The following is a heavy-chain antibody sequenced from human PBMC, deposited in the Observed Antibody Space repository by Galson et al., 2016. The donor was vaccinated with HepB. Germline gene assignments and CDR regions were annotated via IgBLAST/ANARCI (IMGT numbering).Heavy chain of an antibody. D-gene: IGHD4-23*01. V-gene: IGHV3-74*01. Sequence: FTFSTHWMHWVRQGPGKGLVWVSRIYNDGSGTSYADSVKGRFTISRDNSKDTLYLQMDSLRVEDTALYYCAKLSRPDYWGRGTLVIVSS. J-gene: IGHJ4*02. CDR1: FTFSTHW. CDR2: IYNDGSGT. CDR3: AKLSRPDY.